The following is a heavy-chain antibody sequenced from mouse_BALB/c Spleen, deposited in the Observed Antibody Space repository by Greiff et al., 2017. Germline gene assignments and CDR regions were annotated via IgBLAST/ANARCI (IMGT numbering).Heavy chain of an antibody. D-gene: IGHD1-1*02. J-gene: IGHJ2*01. CDR1: GDSITSGY. CDR2: ISYSGST. Sequence: EVKLVESGPSLVKPSQTLSLTCSVTGDSITSGYWNWIRKFPGNKLEYMGYISYSGSTYYNPSLKSRISITRDTSKNQYYLQLNSVTTEDTATYYCARGGNPPTPFDYWGQGTTRTVSS. V-gene: IGHV3-8*02. CDR3: ARGGNPPTPFDY.